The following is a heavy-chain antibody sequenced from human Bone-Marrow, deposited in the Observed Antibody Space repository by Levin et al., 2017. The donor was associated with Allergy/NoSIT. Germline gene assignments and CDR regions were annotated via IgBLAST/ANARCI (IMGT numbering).Heavy chain of an antibody. J-gene: IGHJ4*02. V-gene: IGHV3-33*01. CDR3: ARDLDTSELFDS. Sequence: PGGSLRLSCAASGFKFSDRGMHWVRQAPGKGLEWVGIIWYDGTNKHYADSVKGRFTISRANSKNTLYLQLNSLRADDTAMYYCARDLDTSELFDSWGQGTLVTVAS. D-gene: IGHD3-22*01. CDR2: IWYDGTNK. CDR1: GFKFSDRG.